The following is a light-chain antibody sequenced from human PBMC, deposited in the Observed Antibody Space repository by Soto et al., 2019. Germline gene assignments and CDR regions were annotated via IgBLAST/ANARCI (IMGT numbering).Light chain of an antibody. Sequence: QSVLTQPPSASGTPGQRVTISCSGSSSNIGSNYVYWYQQLPGTAPKLLIYRNNQRPSGFPDRFSGSKSGTSASLAISGLRSEDEADYYCAAWDDSHWVFGGGTKLTVL. CDR1: SSNIGSNY. CDR3: AAWDDSHWV. CDR2: RNN. J-gene: IGLJ3*02. V-gene: IGLV1-47*01.